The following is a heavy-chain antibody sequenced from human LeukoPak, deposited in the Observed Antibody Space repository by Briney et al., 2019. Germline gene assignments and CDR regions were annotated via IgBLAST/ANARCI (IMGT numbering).Heavy chain of an antibody. Sequence: PGGSLRLSCTASGFTFSSHWMPWVRQPPGKGLEWLAIIKKDRGVESYPDSLQGPFTISRDNTENPLYLQMNTLRDDHTAVYFCPRASRWLPAYWSQPPLLTPPS. V-gene: IGHV3-7*03. CDR3: PRASRWLPAY. D-gene: IGHD6-19*01. J-gene: IGHJ4*02. CDR2: IKKDRGVE. CDR1: GFTFSSHW.